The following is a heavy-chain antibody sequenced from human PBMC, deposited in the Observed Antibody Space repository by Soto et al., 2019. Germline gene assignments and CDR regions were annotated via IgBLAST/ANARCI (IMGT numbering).Heavy chain of an antibody. V-gene: IGHV3-23*01. D-gene: IGHD6-6*01. CDR1: GFTFSNYV. J-gene: IGHJ4*02. CDR3: AKGSASARPYYFDY. Sequence: GGSLRLSCAASGFTFSNYVMSWVRQAPGKGLEWVSAITGSSGDTYYADSVKGRFTISRDNSKSTLFLQMNSLRAEDTALYYCAKGSASARPYYFDYWGQGALVTVSS. CDR2: ITGSSGDT.